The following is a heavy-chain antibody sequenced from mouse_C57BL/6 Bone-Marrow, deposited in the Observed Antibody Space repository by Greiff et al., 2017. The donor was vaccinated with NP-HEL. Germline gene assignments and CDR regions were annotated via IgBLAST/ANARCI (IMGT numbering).Heavy chain of an antibody. D-gene: IGHD3-2*02. V-gene: IGHV1-81*01. CDR2: IYPRSGNT. Sequence: VMLVESGAELARPGASVKLSCKASGYTFTSYGISWVKQRTGQGLEWIGEIYPRSGNTYYNEKFKGKATLTADKSSSTAYMELRSLTSEDSAVYFCARQSSGYGSSYFDYWGQGTTLTVSS. J-gene: IGHJ2*01. CDR1: GYTFTSYG. CDR3: ARQSSGYGSSYFDY.